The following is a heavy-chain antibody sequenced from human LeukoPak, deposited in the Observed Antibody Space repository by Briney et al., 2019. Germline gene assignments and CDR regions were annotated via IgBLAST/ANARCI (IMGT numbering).Heavy chain of an antibody. CDR1: GGSINSRPYY. V-gene: IGHV4-39*01. CDR3: ARHPYYASGRWYFDL. D-gene: IGHD3-10*01. Sequence: SETLSLTCTVSGGSINSRPYYWGWLRQAPGKGLEWLGSVYHSGSTDYNPSLGSRVTISIDTSKNQFSLKLTSVTATDTAVYYCARHPYYASGRWYFDLWGRGTLVTVSS. J-gene: IGHJ2*01. CDR2: VYHSGST.